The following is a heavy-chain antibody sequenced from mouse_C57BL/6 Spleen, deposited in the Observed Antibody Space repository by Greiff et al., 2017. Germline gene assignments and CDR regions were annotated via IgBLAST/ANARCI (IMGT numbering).Heavy chain of an antibody. D-gene: IGHD2-4*01. Sequence: EVKLQESGPGLVKPSQSLSLTCSVTGYSITSGYYWNWIRQFPGNKLEWMGYISYDGSNNYNPSLKNRISITRDTSKNQFFLKLNSVTTEDTATYYCARGDDYEGAMDYWGQGTSVTVSS. CDR1: GYSITSGYY. V-gene: IGHV3-6*01. CDR3: ARGDDYEGAMDY. CDR2: ISYDGSN. J-gene: IGHJ4*01.